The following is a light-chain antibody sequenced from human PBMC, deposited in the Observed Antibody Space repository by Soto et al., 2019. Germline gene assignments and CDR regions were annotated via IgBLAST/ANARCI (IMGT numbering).Light chain of an antibody. CDR2: EVS. Sequence: QSVLTQPASVSGSPGQSITISCTGTSSDTAGYNYVSWYQQHPGKAPKLMIYEVSNRPSGVSNRFSGSQSGNTASLTISGLQAEDEANYYCGSYTTSNTPLYVFGTGSKVTGL. V-gene: IGLV2-14*01. CDR1: SSDTAGYNY. J-gene: IGLJ1*01. CDR3: GSYTTSNTPLYV.